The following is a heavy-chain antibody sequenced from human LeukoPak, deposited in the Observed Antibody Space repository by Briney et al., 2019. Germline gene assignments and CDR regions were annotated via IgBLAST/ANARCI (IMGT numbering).Heavy chain of an antibody. Sequence: PGGSLRLSCAASGFTVSSNYMSWVRQAPGKGREWVSVIYSGGSTYYADSVKGRFTISRDNSKNTLYLQMNSLRAEDTAVYYCARDPGGYYYYGMDVWGQGTTVTVSS. CDR2: IYSGGST. CDR3: ARDPGGYYYYGMDV. J-gene: IGHJ6*02. CDR1: GFTVSSNY. D-gene: IGHD4-23*01. V-gene: IGHV3-66*01.